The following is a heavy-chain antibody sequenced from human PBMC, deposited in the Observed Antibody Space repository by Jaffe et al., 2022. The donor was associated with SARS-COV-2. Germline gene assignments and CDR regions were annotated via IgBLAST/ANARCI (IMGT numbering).Heavy chain of an antibody. D-gene: IGHD2-2*01. V-gene: IGHV3-7*01. CDR3: ARDIREEYCSSTSCAHYYYYGMDV. Sequence: EVQLVESGGGLVQPGGSLRLSCAASGFTFSSYWMSWVRQAPGKGLEWVANIKQDGSEKYYVDSVKGRFTISRDNAKNSLYLQMNSLRAEDTAVYYCARDIREEYCSSTSCAHYYYYGMDVWGQGTTVTVSS. CDR1: GFTFSSYW. CDR2: IKQDGSEK. J-gene: IGHJ6*02.